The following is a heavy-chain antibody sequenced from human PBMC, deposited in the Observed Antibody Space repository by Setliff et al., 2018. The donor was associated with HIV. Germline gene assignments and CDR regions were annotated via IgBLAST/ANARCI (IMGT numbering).Heavy chain of an antibody. V-gene: IGHV1-18*01. J-gene: IGHJ5*02. CDR2: ISAYNGNT. Sequence: ASVKVSCKASGYTFTNYGISWVRQAPGQGLEWMGWISAYNGNTNYAQKLQDRVTMTTDTSTSTAYMELRSLRSDDTAVYYCARGVSVGQLAGGWFDPWGQGTLVTVSS. D-gene: IGHD6-13*01. CDR3: ARGVSVGQLAGGWFDP. CDR1: GYTFTNYG.